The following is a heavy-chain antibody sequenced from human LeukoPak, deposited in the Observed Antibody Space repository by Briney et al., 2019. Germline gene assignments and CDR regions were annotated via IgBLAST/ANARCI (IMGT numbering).Heavy chain of an antibody. CDR2: IYYSGST. Sequence: SETLSLTCTVSGGSISSYYWSWIRQPPGKGLEWIGYIYYSGSTNYNPSLKSRVTISVDTSKNQFSLKLSSVTAADTAVYYCARENIVVVPAARNWFDPWGQGTLVTVSS. D-gene: IGHD2-2*01. CDR3: ARENIVVVPAARNWFDP. CDR1: GGSISSYY. V-gene: IGHV4-59*12. J-gene: IGHJ5*02.